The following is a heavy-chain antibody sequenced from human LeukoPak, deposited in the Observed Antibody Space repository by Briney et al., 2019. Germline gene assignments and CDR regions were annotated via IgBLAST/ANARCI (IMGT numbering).Heavy chain of an antibody. D-gene: IGHD6-19*01. CDR2: INHSGST. CDR3: ARRPGSGWYGRYFDL. Sequence: SETLSLTCAVYGGSFSGYYWSWIRQPPGKGLEWIGEINHSGSTNYNPSLKSRVTISVDTSKNQFSLKLSSVTAADTAVYYCARRPGSGWYGRYFDLWGRGTPVTVSS. J-gene: IGHJ2*01. V-gene: IGHV4-34*01. CDR1: GGSFSGYY.